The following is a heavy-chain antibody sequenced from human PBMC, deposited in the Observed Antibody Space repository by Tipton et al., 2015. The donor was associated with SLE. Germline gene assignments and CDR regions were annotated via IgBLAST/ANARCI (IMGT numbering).Heavy chain of an antibody. J-gene: IGHJ6*02. V-gene: IGHV1-69*01. Sequence: QVQLVQSGAEVKKAGSSVKVSCKASGGTFSSFGISWVRQAPGQGLEWMGGIIPILSIANYAQKFQGRVTITTDESTSAAYMELSSLRSEDTAVYYCARRYYDSSGYTRDHYYYYGMDVWGQGTTVTVSS. D-gene: IGHD3-22*01. CDR3: ARRYYDSSGYTRDHYYYYGMDV. CDR1: GGTFSSFG. CDR2: IIPILSIA.